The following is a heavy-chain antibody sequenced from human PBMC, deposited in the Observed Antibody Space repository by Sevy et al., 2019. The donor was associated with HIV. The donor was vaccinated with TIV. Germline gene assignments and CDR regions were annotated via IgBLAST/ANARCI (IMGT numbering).Heavy chain of an antibody. J-gene: IGHJ5*02. CDR3: AKGGWGNWFDP. CDR2: IRGSGDGT. V-gene: IGHV3-23*01. D-gene: IGHD3-16*01. Sequence: GGSLRLSCAASGFTFSDYAMSWVRQAPGKGLEWVSSIRGSGDGTYYADSVKGRFTVSRDNFKNTLYLEMKGLRGEDTAGYFCAKGGWGNWFDPWGQGSLVTVSS. CDR1: GFTFSDYA.